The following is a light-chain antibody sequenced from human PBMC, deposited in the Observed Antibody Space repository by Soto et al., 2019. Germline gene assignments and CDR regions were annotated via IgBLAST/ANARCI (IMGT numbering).Light chain of an antibody. CDR2: DVS. J-gene: IGLJ3*02. CDR3: CSFAGSYTFWV. V-gene: IGLV2-11*01. CDR1: SSDVGDYNY. Sequence: QSALTQPRSVSGSPGQSVTISCTGTSSDVGDYNYVSWYQQYPGKAPKLVICDVSKRPSGVPDRFSGSKSGNTASLTISGLQAEDEADYYCCSFAGSYTFWVFGGGTKHTVL.